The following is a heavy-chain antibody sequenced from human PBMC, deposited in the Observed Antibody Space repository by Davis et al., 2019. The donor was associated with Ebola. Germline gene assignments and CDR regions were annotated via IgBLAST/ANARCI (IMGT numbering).Heavy chain of an antibody. Sequence: SETLSLTCTVSGGSISSGDYYWSWIRQPPGKGLEWIGYIYYSGSTYYNPSLKSRVTISVDTSKNQFSLKLSSVTAADTAVYYCARAGGVVITDFDYWGQGTLVTVSS. D-gene: IGHD3-3*01. J-gene: IGHJ4*02. V-gene: IGHV4-30-4*01. CDR2: IYYSGST. CDR1: GGSISSGDYY. CDR3: ARAGGVVITDFDY.